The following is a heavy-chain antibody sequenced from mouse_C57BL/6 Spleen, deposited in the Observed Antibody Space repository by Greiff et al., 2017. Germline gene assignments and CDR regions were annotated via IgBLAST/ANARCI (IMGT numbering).Heavy chain of an antibody. D-gene: IGHD2-4*01. CDR3: ARQGDYARYFDV. V-gene: IGHV5-6*01. J-gene: IGHJ1*03. Sequence: EVHLVESGGDFVKPGGSLKLPCAASGFTFSSYCMSWVRQTPDKRLEWVATISSGGSYTYYPDSVKGRFTISRDNAKNTQYLQMSSLKSEDTAMYYCARQGDYARYFDVWGTGTTVTVSS. CDR2: ISSGGSYT. CDR1: GFTFSSYC.